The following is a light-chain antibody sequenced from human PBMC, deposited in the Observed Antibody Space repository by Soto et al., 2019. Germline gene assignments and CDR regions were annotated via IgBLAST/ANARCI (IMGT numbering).Light chain of an antibody. CDR1: QSVXYKSHNKNF. Sequence: DIVMTQSPESLAVSLGERATMNCKSSQSVXYKSHNKNFLAWYQQKPGQAPRFLIYGASSRATGIPDRFSGSGSGTDFTLTISRLEPEDFAVYYCQQYGSSPPTFGGGTKVDIK. CDR2: GAS. CDR3: QQYGSSPPT. J-gene: IGKJ4*01. V-gene: IGKV4-1*01.